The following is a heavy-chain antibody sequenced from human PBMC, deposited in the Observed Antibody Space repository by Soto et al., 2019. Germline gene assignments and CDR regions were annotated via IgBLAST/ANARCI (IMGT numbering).Heavy chain of an antibody. CDR3: ARRIPDGKLDS. V-gene: IGHV1-8*01. CDR2: MNPKSGQT. J-gene: IGHJ5*01. Sequence: ASVKVSCKASGYSFSDYSINWVRQAPGQGLEWMGWMNPKSGQTDHAKKIQGRATMTRDTSIKTVYMELSSLTSGDTAVYFCARRIPDGKLDSWG. D-gene: IGHD1-1*01. CDR1: GYSFSDYS.